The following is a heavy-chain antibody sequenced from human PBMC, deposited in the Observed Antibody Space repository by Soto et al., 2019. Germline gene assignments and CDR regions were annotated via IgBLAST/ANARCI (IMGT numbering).Heavy chain of an antibody. Sequence: VPLRHSCTASGFTFSRYAMHWVLQSTGKGLEYVSAISSNGGSTYYADSVKGRFTISRDNSKNTLYLQMSSLRAEDTAVYYCVKSQGYCSSTSCPGYYWGQGTLVTVSS. V-gene: IGHV3-64D*06. J-gene: IGHJ4*02. CDR1: GFTFSRYA. CDR3: VKSQGYCSSTSCPGYY. D-gene: IGHD2-2*01. CDR2: ISSNGGST.